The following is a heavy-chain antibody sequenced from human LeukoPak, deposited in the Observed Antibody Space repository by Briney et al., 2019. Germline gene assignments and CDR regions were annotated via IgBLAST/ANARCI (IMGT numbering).Heavy chain of an antibody. J-gene: IGHJ4*02. CDR3: ATDRYQPLSVFDY. V-gene: IGHV1-24*01. Sequence: AAVTVSCTVSGYTLTEVSIHWVRQAPGKGMEWMGGFDPADGEAIYAQKFQGRVTLTEDTATDTAYMELSSLRSEDTAVYYCATDRYQPLSVFDYWGQGTLVTVSS. CDR2: FDPADGEA. CDR1: GYTLTEVS. D-gene: IGHD2-2*01.